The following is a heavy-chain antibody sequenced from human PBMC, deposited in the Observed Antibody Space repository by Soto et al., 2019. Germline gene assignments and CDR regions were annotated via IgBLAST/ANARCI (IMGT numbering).Heavy chain of an antibody. D-gene: IGHD3-16*01. V-gene: IGHV4-31*03. CDR1: GYSISSGGYY. CDR2: IYYSGST. CDR3: ARDGGHFASDY. J-gene: IGHJ4*02. Sequence: QVQLQESGPGLVKPSQTLSLTCTVSGYSISSGGYYWSWIRQRPGKGLEWIGYIYYSGSTYYNPSLKSRVTISLDTSKNQFSLKLSSVTAADTAVYYCARDGGHFASDYWGQGILVTVSS.